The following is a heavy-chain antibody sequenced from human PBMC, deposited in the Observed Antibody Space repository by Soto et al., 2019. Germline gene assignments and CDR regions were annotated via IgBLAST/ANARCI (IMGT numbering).Heavy chain of an antibody. J-gene: IGHJ5*01. CDR3: ATGFLGLCTGGNCPLDS. CDR2: IWYHGIDK. V-gene: IGHV3-33*01. CDR1: GFTFSRQA. D-gene: IGHD2-15*01. Sequence: QVQLVESGGGVVQPERSLRLSCAASGFTFSRQAMHWVRQAPGRGLEWVAVIWYHGIDKYYADSVKGRFTISRDNSKNTVYLQMTSLRGEDTAVYYCATGFLGLCTGGNCPLDSWGHGTLVTVSS.